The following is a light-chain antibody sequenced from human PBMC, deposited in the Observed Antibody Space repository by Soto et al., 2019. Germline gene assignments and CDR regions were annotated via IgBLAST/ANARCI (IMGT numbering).Light chain of an antibody. CDR1: IKDVGGYNS. Sequence: QSALTQPRSVSGSPGQSVTISCSGTIKDVGGYNSVSWFQHHPGSAPKLMVHSVTQRPSGVPDRFSGSKSGNTASLTISGLQAEDEADYYCCSYAGSYTSYVFGTGTKVTVL. J-gene: IGLJ1*01. CDR2: SVT. CDR3: CSYAGSYTSYV. V-gene: IGLV2-11*01.